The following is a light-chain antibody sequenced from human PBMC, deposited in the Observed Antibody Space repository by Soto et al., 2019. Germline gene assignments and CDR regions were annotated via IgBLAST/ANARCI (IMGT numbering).Light chain of an antibody. CDR2: EVR. Sequence: QSALTQPASVSGSPGQSITISCTGTSGDVGTYNYVSWYQQHPGTAPKLMIYEVRNRPSGVSNRFSGSKSGNTASLTISGLQAEDEADYYCSSYTRSSTYVFGGGTKGTVL. CDR1: SGDVGTYNY. CDR3: SSYTRSSTYV. V-gene: IGLV2-14*01. J-gene: IGLJ1*01.